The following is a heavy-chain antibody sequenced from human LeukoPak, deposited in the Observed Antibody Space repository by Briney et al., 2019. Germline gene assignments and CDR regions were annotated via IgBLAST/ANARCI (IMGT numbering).Heavy chain of an antibody. V-gene: IGHV4-4*07. CDR2: IYNSENT. D-gene: IGHD6-19*01. CDR3: ARGPYTSGWFSFDY. CDR1: GSPVSGYY. Sequence: PSETLSLTCTVSGSPVSGYYWSWIRQPAGRGLEWIGRIYNSENTDYNPSLKSRVTMSIDTSKNQFSLKLISMTAADTAVYYCARGPYTSGWFSFDYWGQGTLVTVSS. J-gene: IGHJ4*02.